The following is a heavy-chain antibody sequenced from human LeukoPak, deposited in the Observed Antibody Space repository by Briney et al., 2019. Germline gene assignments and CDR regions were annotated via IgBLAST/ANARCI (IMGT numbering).Heavy chain of an antibody. CDR2: IYPGDSDT. J-gene: IGHJ4*02. CDR1: GYSFTSYW. D-gene: IGHD2-2*02. Sequence: GESLKISCKGSGYSFTSYWISWVRQMPGKGLECMGIIYPGDSDTRYSPSFQGQVTISADKSISTAYLQWSSLKASDTAMYYCARWDCSSTSCYSFDYWGQGTLVTVSS. V-gene: IGHV5-51*01. CDR3: ARWDCSSTSCYSFDY.